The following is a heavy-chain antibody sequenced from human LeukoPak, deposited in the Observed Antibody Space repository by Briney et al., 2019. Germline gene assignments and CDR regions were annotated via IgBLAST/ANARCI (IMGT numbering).Heavy chain of an antibody. D-gene: IGHD2-15*01. V-gene: IGHV1-8*01. CDR3: ARGRLYCSGGSCYYMDV. Sequence: ASVKVSCKASGCTFTSYDINWVRQATGQGLEWMGWMNPNSGNTGYAQKFQGRVTMTRNTSISTAYMELSSLRSEDTAVYYCARGRLYCSGGSCYYMDVWGKGTTVTVSS. CDR2: MNPNSGNT. J-gene: IGHJ6*03. CDR1: GCTFTSYD.